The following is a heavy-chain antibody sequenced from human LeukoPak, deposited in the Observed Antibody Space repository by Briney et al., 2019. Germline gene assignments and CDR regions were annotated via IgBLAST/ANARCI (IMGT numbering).Heavy chain of an antibody. V-gene: IGHV3-21*01. CDR2: ISSSSSYI. D-gene: IGHD2-2*01. CDR1: GFTFSSYS. CDR3: ARHGGYRSSTSCYCDY. J-gene: IGHJ4*02. Sequence: PGGSLRLSCAASGFTFSSYSMNWVRQAPGKGLEWVSSISSSSSYIYYADSVKGRFTISRDNAKNSLYLQMNSLRAEDTAVYYCARHGGYRSSTSCYCDYWGQGTLVTVSS.